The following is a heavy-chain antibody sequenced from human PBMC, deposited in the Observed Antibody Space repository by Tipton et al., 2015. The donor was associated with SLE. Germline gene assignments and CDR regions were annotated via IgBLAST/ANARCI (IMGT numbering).Heavy chain of an antibody. V-gene: IGHV4-39*07. CDR2: YTGST. CDR1: GDSISTGTYY. D-gene: IGHD3-3*01. Sequence: TLSLTCTVSGDSISTGTYYWGWIRQPPGKGLEWIGYTGSTSYNPSLKSRAIVSVDTSKNQFSLKLTSVTAADTAVYYCARDPYDSWSDYQATFDYWGQGTLVTVSP. CDR3: ARDPYDSWSDYQATFDY. J-gene: IGHJ4*02.